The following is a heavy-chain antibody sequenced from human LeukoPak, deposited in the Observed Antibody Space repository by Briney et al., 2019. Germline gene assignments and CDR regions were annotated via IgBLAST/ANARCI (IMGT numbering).Heavy chain of an antibody. D-gene: IGHD3-3*01. Sequence: SETLSLICTVSGGSISSYYWSWIRQPPGKGLEWIGYIYYSGSTNYNPSLKSRVTISVDTSKNQFSLKLSSVTAADTAVYYCARSLRRGVVPFYYFDYWGQGTLVTVSS. CDR2: IYYSGST. CDR3: ARSLRRGVVPFYYFDY. CDR1: GGSISSYY. V-gene: IGHV4-59*01. J-gene: IGHJ4*02.